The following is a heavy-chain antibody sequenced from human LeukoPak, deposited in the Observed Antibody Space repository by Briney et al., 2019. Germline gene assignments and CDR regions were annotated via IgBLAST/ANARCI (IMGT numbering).Heavy chain of an antibody. CDR1: GFTFSRKT. D-gene: IGHD1-14*01. V-gene: IGHV3-48*02. Sequence: GGSLRLSCAASGFTFSRKTMNWVRQAPGKGLEWVSYISSDSGTIYYADSVRGRFTISRDNAKNSLYLQMNSLRDEDTAVYYCARETPEYDWGQGTLVTVSS. J-gene: IGHJ4*02. CDR3: ARETPEYD. CDR2: ISSDSGTI.